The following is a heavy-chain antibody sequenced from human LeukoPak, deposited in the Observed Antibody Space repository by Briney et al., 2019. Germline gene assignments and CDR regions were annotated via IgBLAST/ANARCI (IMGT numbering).Heavy chain of an antibody. J-gene: IGHJ3*02. Sequence: GEPLKISCQGPEDTFSSLWLGWVRQTPGKGLEWMGIIYSGDYDPRHSPPFEARPTISVDKSINTAYLQWSSLKASDTVMYYCARYGRSVTYSHGFDIWGQGTMVTVS. V-gene: IGHV5-51*01. CDR1: EDTFSSLW. D-gene: IGHD4-17*01. CDR3: ARYGRSVTYSHGFDI. CDR2: IYSGDYDP.